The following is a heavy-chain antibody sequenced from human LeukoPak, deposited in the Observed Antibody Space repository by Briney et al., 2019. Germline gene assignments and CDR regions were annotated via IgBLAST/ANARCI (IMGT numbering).Heavy chain of an antibody. Sequence: ASVKVSCKASGYIFTGYYIHWVRQAPGQGLEWMGWINPSGGSTSYAQKFQGRVTMTRDTSTSTVYMELSSLRSEDTAVYYCARASFTQQLVYRGAVTNWFDPWGQGTLVTVSS. CDR2: INPSGGST. V-gene: IGHV1-46*01. D-gene: IGHD6-13*01. CDR3: ARASFTQQLVYRGAVTNWFDP. CDR1: GYIFTGYY. J-gene: IGHJ5*02.